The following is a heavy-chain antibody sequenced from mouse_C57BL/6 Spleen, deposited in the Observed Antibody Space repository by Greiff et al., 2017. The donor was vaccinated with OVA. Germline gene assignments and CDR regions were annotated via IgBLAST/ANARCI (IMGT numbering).Heavy chain of an antibody. Sequence: VKLVESGAELARPGASVKLSCKASGYTFTSYGISWVKQRTGQGLEWTGEIYPRSGNTYYNEKFKGKATLTADKSSSPAYMELRSLTSEDSAVYFWASDGSSPRAYWGQGTLVTVSA. CDR1: GYTFTSYG. CDR3: ASDGSSPRAY. CDR2: IYPRSGNT. D-gene: IGHD1-1*01. J-gene: IGHJ3*01. V-gene: IGHV1-81*01.